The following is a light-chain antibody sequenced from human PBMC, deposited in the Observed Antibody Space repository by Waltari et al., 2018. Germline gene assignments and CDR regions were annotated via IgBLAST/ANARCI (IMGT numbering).Light chain of an antibody. CDR2: AAS. Sequence: DIQMTQSPSSLSASVGDRVTVTCRASQGITNELSWYQQQPGKAPTLLIYAASSLQTGVSSRLNCSRYKTDFTLTISILQPKNVTTYYYQKDYTTPYSFGQGTKVEI. V-gene: IGKV1-27*01. J-gene: IGKJ2*03. CDR1: QGITNE. CDR3: QKDYTTPYS.